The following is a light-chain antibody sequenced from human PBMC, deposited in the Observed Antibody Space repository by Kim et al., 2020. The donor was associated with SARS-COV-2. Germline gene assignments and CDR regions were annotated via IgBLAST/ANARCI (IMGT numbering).Light chain of an antibody. J-gene: IGKJ5*01. V-gene: IGKV3-15*01. Sequence: SPGARATLSGRASQSVSNDLAWYQQKPGQPPRLLMYRACTRATGVPARFSGSGSGTEFTLTISGLQSEDFAVYYCQQFHNWPPITFGQGTRLEIK. CDR2: RAC. CDR3: QQFHNWPPIT. CDR1: QSVSND.